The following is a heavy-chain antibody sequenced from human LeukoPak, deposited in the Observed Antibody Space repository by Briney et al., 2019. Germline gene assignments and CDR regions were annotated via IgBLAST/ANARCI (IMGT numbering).Heavy chain of an antibody. V-gene: IGHV3-23*01. Sequence: GGSLRLSCATSGFTFSSIWMSWVRQAPGKGLDWVSAISSGGDATYYADSVKGRFTISRDNSKNTLYLQMNSLRAEDTAVYYCAKRDTNGRYYFDYWGQGALVTVSS. CDR2: ISSGGDAT. CDR3: AKRDTNGRYYFDY. J-gene: IGHJ4*02. D-gene: IGHD2-8*01. CDR1: GFTFSSIW.